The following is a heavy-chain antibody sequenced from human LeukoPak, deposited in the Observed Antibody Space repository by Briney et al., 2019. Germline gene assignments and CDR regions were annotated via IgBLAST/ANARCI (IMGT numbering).Heavy chain of an antibody. CDR3: ARGLSSHPYSSSHDGSGY. CDR1: GGSFSGYY. J-gene: IGHJ4*02. V-gene: IGHV4-34*01. D-gene: IGHD6-13*01. Sequence: SETLSLTCAVYGGSFSGYYWSWIRQPPGKGLEWIGEINHSGSTNYNPSLKSRVTISVDTSKNQFSLKLSSVTAADTAVYYCARGLSSHPYSSSHDGSGYWGQGTLVTVSS. CDR2: INHSGST.